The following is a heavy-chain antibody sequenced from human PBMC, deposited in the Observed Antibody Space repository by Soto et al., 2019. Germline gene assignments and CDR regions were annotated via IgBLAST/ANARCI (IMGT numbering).Heavy chain of an antibody. J-gene: IGHJ4*02. CDR2: ISGSGGTT. D-gene: IGHD3-16*01. CDR3: AKGGMMTGSFDY. CDR1: GFTFSSYA. V-gene: IGHV3-23*01. Sequence: EVQLLESGGGLVQPGGSLRLSCAASGFTFSSYAVSWVRQAPGKGLEWVSAISGSGGTTYYADSVKGRFTISRDNSKNTLYLQMNSLRAEDTAVYYCAKGGMMTGSFDYWGQGTLVTVCS.